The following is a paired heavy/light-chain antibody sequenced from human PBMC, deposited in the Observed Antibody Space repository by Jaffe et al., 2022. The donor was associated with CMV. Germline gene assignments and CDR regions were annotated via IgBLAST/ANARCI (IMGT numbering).Heavy chain of an antibody. J-gene: IGHJ4*02. CDR1: GGSINTTSYY. CDR3: ARHFSSSWYSDY. V-gene: IGHV4-39*01. CDR2: IYYTGGT. Sequence: QLQLQQSGPGLVKPSETLSLTCTVSGGSINTTSYYWGWIRQPPGKGLEWIGTIYYTGGTYYNPSLKSRVTISVDTSKNHFSLKVYSVTAADTAVYYCARHFSSSWYSDYWGQGTLVTVSS. D-gene: IGHD6-13*01.
Light chain of an antibody. CDR1: QSISNY. V-gene: IGKV1-39*01. Sequence: DIQMTQSPSSLSASVGDRVTITCRASQSISNYLNWYQQEPGKAPKLLIYGASTLQSGVPSRFSGNGFGTDFTLTISSLQPEDFATYYCQQTYTTPWTFGQGTKVEIK. CDR3: QQTYTTPWT. J-gene: IGKJ1*01. CDR2: GAS.